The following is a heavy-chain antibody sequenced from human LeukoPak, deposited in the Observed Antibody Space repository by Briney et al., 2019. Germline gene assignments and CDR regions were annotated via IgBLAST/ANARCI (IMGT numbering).Heavy chain of an antibody. V-gene: IGHV3-74*01. J-gene: IGHJ4*02. CDR2: MNSDESDT. Sequence: PGGSVRLSCVACGFTFSSHWMQWVRQTPEKGLVWVSRMNSDESDTNYADPVNGRFTISRDNAKNTLYLQMNSLRVEDTAKYYCARGTEVAFDYWGQGTLVTVSS. CDR3: ARGTEVAFDY. CDR1: GFTFSSHW.